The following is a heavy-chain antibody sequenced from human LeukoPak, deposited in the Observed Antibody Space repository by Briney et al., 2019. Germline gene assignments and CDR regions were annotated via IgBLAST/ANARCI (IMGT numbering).Heavy chain of an antibody. CDR3: ARQDGDSTYFCDY. J-gene: IGHJ4*02. CDR1: GYSSSYYW. CDR2: FYPGDSDT. D-gene: IGHD2-21*02. V-gene: IGHV5-51*01. Sequence: GESLKISCNASGYSSSYYWIAWVRQMPEQGLEWMGIFYPGDSDTRYSPSFQGQVTISVDKSISTAYLQWSSLKASDTAMYYCARQDGDSTYFCDYWGQGTLVTVSS.